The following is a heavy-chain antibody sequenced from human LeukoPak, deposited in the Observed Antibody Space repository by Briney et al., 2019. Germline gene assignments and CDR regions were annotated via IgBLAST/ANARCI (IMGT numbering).Heavy chain of an antibody. J-gene: IGHJ6*02. CDR3: ARDEPPYYYYGMDV. CDR2: ISSSSSYI. D-gene: IGHD1-14*01. Sequence: PGGSLRLSCAASGFTFSSYSMNWVRQAPGKGLEWVSSISSSSSYIYYADSVKGRFTISRDNAKNSLHLQMNSLRAEDTAVYYCARDEPPYYYYGMDVWGQGTTVTVSS. CDR1: GFTFSSYS. V-gene: IGHV3-21*01.